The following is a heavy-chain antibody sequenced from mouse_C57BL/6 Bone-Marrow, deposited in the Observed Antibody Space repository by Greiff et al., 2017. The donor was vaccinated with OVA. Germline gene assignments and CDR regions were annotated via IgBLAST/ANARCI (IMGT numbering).Heavy chain of an antibody. CDR3: ASSYYGYDGDYFDY. V-gene: IGHV1-82*01. CDR1: GYAFSSSW. D-gene: IGHD2-9*01. J-gene: IGHJ2*01. CDR2: IYPGDGAT. Sequence: VQLQQSGPELVKPGASVKLSCKASGYAFSSSWMNWVKQRPGKGLEWIGRIYPGDGATNYNGKFKGKATLTADKSSSTAYMQLSSLTSEDSAVYFCASSYYGYDGDYFDYWGQGTTLTVSS.